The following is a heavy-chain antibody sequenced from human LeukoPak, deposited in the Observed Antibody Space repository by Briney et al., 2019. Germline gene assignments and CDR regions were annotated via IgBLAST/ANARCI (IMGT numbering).Heavy chain of an antibody. CDR3: ARSTYYDFWSGYFYPPDY. CDR2: MNPNSGNT. Sequence: ASVKVSCKASGYTFTSYDINWVRQATGQGLEWMGWMNPNSGNTGYAQKFQGRVTMTRNTSISTAYMELSSLRSEDTAVYYRARSTYYDFWSGYFYPPDYWGQGTLVTVSS. D-gene: IGHD3-3*01. J-gene: IGHJ4*02. V-gene: IGHV1-8*01. CDR1: GYTFTSYD.